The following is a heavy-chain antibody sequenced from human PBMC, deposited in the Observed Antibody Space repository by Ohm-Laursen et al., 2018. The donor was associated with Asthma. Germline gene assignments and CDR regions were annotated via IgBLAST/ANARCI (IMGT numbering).Heavy chain of an antibody. Sequence: SQTLSLTCTVSGGSISSGGYYWSWIRQHPGKGLEWIGYIYYSGSTYYNPSLKSRVTISVDTSKNQFSLKLSSVTAADTAVYYCARVRAEGYSSGWYPDYWGQGTLVTVSS. V-gene: IGHV4-31*03. CDR3: ARVRAEGYSSGWYPDY. CDR2: IYYSGST. J-gene: IGHJ4*02. D-gene: IGHD6-19*01. CDR1: GGSISSGGYY.